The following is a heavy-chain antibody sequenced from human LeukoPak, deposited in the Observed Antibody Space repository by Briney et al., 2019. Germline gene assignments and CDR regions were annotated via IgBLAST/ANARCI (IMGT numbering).Heavy chain of an antibody. CDR1: GGSFSGYY. V-gene: IGHV4-34*01. CDR2: INHSGST. Sequence: SETLSLTCAVYGGSFSGYYWSWIRQPPGKGLEWIGEINHSGSTNYNPSLKSRVTISVDTSKNQFSLELSSVTAADTAVYYCARGLTTVSSYNWFDPWGQGTLVTVSS. J-gene: IGHJ5*02. CDR3: ARGLTTVSSYNWFDP. D-gene: IGHD4-11*01.